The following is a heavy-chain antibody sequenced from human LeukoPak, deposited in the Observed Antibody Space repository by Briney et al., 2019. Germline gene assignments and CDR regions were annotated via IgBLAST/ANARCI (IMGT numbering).Heavy chain of an antibody. CDR1: GGSISSGDYY. Sequence: PSETLSLTCTVSGGSISSGDYYWSWIRQPPGKGLEWIGSIYHSESTYYNPSLKSRVTISLDTSKNQFSLRLSSLTAADTAVYYCARDRLSLGAFDIWGQGTMVTVSS. V-gene: IGHV4-39*07. CDR2: IYHSEST. D-gene: IGHD7-27*01. CDR3: ARDRLSLGAFDI. J-gene: IGHJ3*02.